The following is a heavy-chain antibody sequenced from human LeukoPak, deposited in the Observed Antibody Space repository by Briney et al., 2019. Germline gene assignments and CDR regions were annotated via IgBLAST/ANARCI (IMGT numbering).Heavy chain of an antibody. D-gene: IGHD3-10*01. V-gene: IGHV3-23*01. CDR2: ISGSDGST. CDR3: ARDFAPCYGSGSYYIGHNWFDP. Sequence: GGSLRLSCAASGFTFSSYAMSWVRQAPEKGLEWISTISGSDGSTYYADSVKGRFTISRDNAKNSLYLQMNSLRAEDTALYHCARDFAPCYGSGSYYIGHNWFDPWGQGTLVTVSS. CDR1: GFTFSSYA. J-gene: IGHJ5*02.